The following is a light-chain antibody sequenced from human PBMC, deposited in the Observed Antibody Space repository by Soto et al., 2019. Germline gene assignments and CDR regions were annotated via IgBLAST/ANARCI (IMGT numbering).Light chain of an antibody. V-gene: IGKV3-15*01. Sequence: EVVLTQSPVTLSMSPGDSATLSCRASQSVSDNFAWYHQKPGQAPRLLIYGASTRATGIPARFSGSGSGTELTLTISSLQSEDFAVYYCQQYNDWPITFGQGTRLEIK. J-gene: IGKJ5*01. CDR1: QSVSDN. CDR3: QQYNDWPIT. CDR2: GAS.